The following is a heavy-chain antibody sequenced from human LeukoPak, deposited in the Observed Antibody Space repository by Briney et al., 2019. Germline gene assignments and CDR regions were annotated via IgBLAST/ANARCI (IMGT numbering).Heavy chain of an antibody. CDR2: IYSSGST. V-gene: IGHV4-59*01. D-gene: IGHD6-13*01. Sequence: PSETLSLTCTVSGGSISTYYWSWIRQPPGKRLEWICYIYSSGSTNYNPSLKSRVTISLDTSKNQFSLKLSSVTAADTAVYYCARGPIDYYSSRSDYRFDPWGQGTLVTVSS. J-gene: IGHJ5*02. CDR1: GGSISTYY. CDR3: ARGPIDYYSSRSDYRFDP.